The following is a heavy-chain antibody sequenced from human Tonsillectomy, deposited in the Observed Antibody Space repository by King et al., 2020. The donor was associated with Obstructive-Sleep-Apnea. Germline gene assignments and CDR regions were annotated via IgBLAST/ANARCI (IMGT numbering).Heavy chain of an antibody. J-gene: IGHJ4*02. CDR3: AKVGYSYGPSFDY. D-gene: IGHD5-18*01. V-gene: IGHV4-61*01. Sequence: VQLQESGPGLVKPSETLSLTCPFSCGSVSSGWFYWSWVRQPPGKGLGWIGYIFYSWGTNYNPSPQRRVTISVDTSKNQFSLKLSSVTAADTAVYYCAKVGYSYGPSFDYWGQGTLVTVSS. CDR2: IFYSWGT. CDR1: CGSVSSGWFY.